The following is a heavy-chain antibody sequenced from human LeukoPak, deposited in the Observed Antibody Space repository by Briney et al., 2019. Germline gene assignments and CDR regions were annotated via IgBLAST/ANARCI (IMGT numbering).Heavy chain of an antibody. J-gene: IGHJ6*02. CDR2: IIPIFGTA. V-gene: IGHV1-69*01. CDR1: GGTFSSYA. Sequence: SVKVSCKASGGTFSSYAISWVRQAPGQGLEWMGGIIPIFGTANYAQKFQGRVTITADESTSTAYMKLSSLRSEDTAVYYCLWEVRNYYYYGMDVWGQGTTVTVSS. CDR3: LWEVRNYYYYGMDV. D-gene: IGHD1-26*01.